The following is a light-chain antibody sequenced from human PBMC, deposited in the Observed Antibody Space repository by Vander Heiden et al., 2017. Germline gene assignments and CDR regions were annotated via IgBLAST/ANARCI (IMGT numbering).Light chain of an antibody. CDR2: RNN. Sequence: QSVLTQPPSASGTPGQRVTISCSGSSANIGSNYVYWYQQLPGTAPKLLIYRNNQRPSGVPARFSGSKSGTSASLAISGLRSEDEADYYCAAWDDSLRIWVFGGGTKLTVL. V-gene: IGLV1-47*01. CDR1: SANIGSNY. J-gene: IGLJ3*02. CDR3: AAWDDSLRIWV.